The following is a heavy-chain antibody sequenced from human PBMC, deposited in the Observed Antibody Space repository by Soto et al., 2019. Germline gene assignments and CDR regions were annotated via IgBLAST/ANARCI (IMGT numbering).Heavy chain of an antibody. CDR2: IWYDGSNK. Sequence: QVQLVESGGGVVQPGRSLRLSCAASGFTFSSYGMHWVRQAPGKGLEWVAVIWYDGSNKYYADSVKGRFTISRDNSKNTLYLQMNSLRAEDSAVYYCASDQLYSSSCSDFWGKGTLVTAST. V-gene: IGHV3-33*01. J-gene: IGHJ4*02. CDR1: GFTFSSYG. D-gene: IGHD6-13*01. CDR3: ASDQLYSSSCSDF.